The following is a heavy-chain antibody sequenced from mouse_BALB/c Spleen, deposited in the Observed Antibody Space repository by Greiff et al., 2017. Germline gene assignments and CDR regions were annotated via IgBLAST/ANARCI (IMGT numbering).Heavy chain of an antibody. CDR2: INPYNDGT. J-gene: IGHJ2*01. CDR3: ARGDPNYDGYYWLAY. CDR1: GYTFTSYV. D-gene: IGHD2-3*01. Sequence: EVQLQQSGPELVKPGASVKMSCKASGYTFTSYVMHWVKQKPGQGLEWIGYINPYNDGTKYNEKFKGKATLTSDKSSSTAYMELSSLTSEDSAVYYCARGDPNYDGYYWLAYWGQGTTLTVSS. V-gene: IGHV1-14*01.